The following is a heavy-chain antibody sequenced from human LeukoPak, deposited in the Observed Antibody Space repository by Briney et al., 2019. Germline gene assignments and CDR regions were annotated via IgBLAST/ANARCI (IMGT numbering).Heavy chain of an antibody. D-gene: IGHD5-18*01. Sequence: GRSLRLSCAASGFTFSSYAMHWVRQAPGKGLEWVAVISYDGSNKYYADSVKGRFTISRDNSKNTLYLQMNSLRAEDTAVYYCARGRIQLWFNGMDVWGQGTTVTVSS. CDR2: ISYDGSNK. J-gene: IGHJ6*02. CDR1: GFTFSSYA. CDR3: ARGRIQLWFNGMDV. V-gene: IGHV3-30-3*01.